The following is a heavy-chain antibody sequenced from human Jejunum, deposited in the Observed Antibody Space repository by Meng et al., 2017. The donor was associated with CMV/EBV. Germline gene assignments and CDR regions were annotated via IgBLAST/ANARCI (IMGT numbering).Heavy chain of an antibody. CDR2: IFYTGSP. D-gene: IGHD2-21*01. V-gene: IGHV4-59*01. Sequence: YYWSWIRQPPGKGLEWIGDIFYTGSPNYNPSLKSRVTISVDTSKNQFSLKVTSVTVADTAVYYCAREPVGVVIGGPQTRYFYAMDVWGLGTTVTVSS. CDR3: AREPVGVVIGGPQTRYFYAMDV. CDR1: YY. J-gene: IGHJ6*02.